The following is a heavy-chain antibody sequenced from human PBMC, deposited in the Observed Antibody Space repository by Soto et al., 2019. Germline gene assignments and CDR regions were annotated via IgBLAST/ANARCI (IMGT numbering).Heavy chain of an antibody. CDR1: GGSISSGDYY. CDR2: IYYSGST. V-gene: IGHV4-30-4*01. J-gene: IGHJ4*02. Sequence: SETLSLTCTVSGGSISSGDYYWSWIRQPPGKGLEWIGYIYYSGSTYYNPSLKSRVTISVDTSKNQFSLKLSSVTAADTAVYYCAREYYDFWSCYLDYWGQGTLVTVSS. CDR3: AREYYDFWSCYLDY. D-gene: IGHD3-3*01.